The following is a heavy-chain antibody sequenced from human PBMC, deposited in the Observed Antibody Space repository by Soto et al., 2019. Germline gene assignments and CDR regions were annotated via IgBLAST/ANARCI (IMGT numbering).Heavy chain of an antibody. V-gene: IGHV1-69*13. CDR2: IIPIFGTA. J-gene: IGHJ3*02. CDR1: GRTFSSYA. Sequence: ASVKVSCKASGRTFSSYAISCVRQAPGQGLERLGGIIPIFGTANYAQKFQGRVTITADESTSTAYMELSSLSSEDSAVYYGARDPAVAGAFDIWCQGTMVAVTS. D-gene: IGHD6-19*01. CDR3: ARDPAVAGAFDI.